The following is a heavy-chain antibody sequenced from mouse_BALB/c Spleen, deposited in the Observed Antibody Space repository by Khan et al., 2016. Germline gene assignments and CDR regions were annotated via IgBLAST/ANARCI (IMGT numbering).Heavy chain of an antibody. CDR1: GFTFSSYW. Sequence: QVQLQQSGAELMKPGASVKISCEATGFTFSSYWIEWVKQRPGHGLEWIGEILPGSGSTNYNEKFRGKATLTADTSSNTAYMQLSSLPSEDPAVQYCARTDRRGYFDYWGQGTTLTVSS. CDR2: ILPGSGST. CDR3: ARTDRRGYFDY. J-gene: IGHJ2*01. V-gene: IGHV1-9*01.